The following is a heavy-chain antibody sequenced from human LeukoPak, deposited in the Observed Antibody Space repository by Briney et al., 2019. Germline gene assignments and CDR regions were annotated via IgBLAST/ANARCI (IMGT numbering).Heavy chain of an antibody. Sequence: GGSLRLSCAASEFTFRSYWMKLLRQAPGKGLEWVANIKQDGSEKYYVGSVTGRFTISRDNAKNSLYLQMNTLRAEDTAVYYCARDGYSGYDYWGQGTLVTVSS. CDR2: IKQDGSEK. CDR3: ARDGYSGYDY. V-gene: IGHV3-7*01. J-gene: IGHJ4*02. D-gene: IGHD5-12*01. CDR1: EFTFRSYW.